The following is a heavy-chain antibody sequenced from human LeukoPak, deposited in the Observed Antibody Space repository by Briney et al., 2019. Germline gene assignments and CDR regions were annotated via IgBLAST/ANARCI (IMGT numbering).Heavy chain of an antibody. CDR3: ARGRNLHSGSYRYYFDY. J-gene: IGHJ4*02. D-gene: IGHD1-26*01. CDR2: INHSGST. Sequence: SETLSLTCAVYGGSFSGYYWSWIRQPPGKGLEWIGEINHSGSTNYNPSLKSRVTISVDTSKNQFSLKLSSVTAADTAVYYCARGRNLHSGSYRYYFDYWGQGTLVTVSS. CDR1: GGSFSGYY. V-gene: IGHV4-34*01.